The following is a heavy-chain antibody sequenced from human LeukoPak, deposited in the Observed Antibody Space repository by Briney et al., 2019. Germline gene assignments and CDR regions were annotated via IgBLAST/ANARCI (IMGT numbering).Heavy chain of an antibody. J-gene: IGHJ4*02. CDR2: ISISGRSV. CDR3: ARIAWIQLDFDY. V-gene: IGHV3-48*03. D-gene: IGHD5-18*01. CDR1: GFTFSSYE. Sequence: GGALRVSCAASGFTFSSYEMNWVRQAPGKGREWVSYISISGRSVYYADSVKGRFTISRDNAKNSLYLQMNSLRAEDTAVYYCARIAWIQLDFDYWAQGTLLTVSS.